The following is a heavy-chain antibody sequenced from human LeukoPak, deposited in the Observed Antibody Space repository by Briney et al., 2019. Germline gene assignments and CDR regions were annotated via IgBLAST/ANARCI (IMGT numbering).Heavy chain of an antibody. V-gene: IGHV3-73*01. CDR1: GFTFSGSA. CDR2: IRSKANSYAT. D-gene: IGHD4-17*01. Sequence: GGSLRLSCAASGFTFSGSAMHWVRQASGKRLEWVGHIRSKANSYATAYAASVKGRFTISSDDSKNTAYLQMNSLKTEDTAVYYCTRSSSGDGDYGYWGQGTLVTVSS. CDR3: TRSSSGDGDYGY. J-gene: IGHJ4*02.